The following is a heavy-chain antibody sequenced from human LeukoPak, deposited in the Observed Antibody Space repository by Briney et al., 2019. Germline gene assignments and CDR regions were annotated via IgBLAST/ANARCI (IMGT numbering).Heavy chain of an antibody. CDR3: ATQTRANDGGWVLDY. CDR1: GGTFSSYA. J-gene: IGHJ4*02. CDR2: IIPILGIA. D-gene: IGHD2-15*01. Sequence: SVKVSCKASGGTFSSYAISWVRQAPGQGLEWMGRIIPILGIADYAQKFQGRVTITADKSTSTAYMELSSLRSEDTAVYYCATQTRANDGGWVLDYWGQGTLVTVSS. V-gene: IGHV1-69*04.